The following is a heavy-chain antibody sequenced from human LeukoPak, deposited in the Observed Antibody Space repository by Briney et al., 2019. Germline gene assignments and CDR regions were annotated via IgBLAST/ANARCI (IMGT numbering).Heavy chain of an antibody. D-gene: IGHD7-27*01. V-gene: IGHV5-51*01. Sequence: KASCKASGYTFTSYWIGWVRQMPGKGLEWMGIIYPGDSDTRYSPSFQGQVTISADKSISTAYLQWSSLKASDTAMYYCARHVDTGDSNWFDPWGQGTLVTVSS. CDR1: GYTFTSYW. CDR3: ARHVDTGDSNWFDP. CDR2: IYPGDSDT. J-gene: IGHJ5*02.